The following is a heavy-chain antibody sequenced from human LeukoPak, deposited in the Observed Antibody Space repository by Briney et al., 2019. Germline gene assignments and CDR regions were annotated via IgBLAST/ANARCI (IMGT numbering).Heavy chain of an antibody. CDR3: AKDSGGGYYYMDV. V-gene: IGHV3-48*01. D-gene: IGHD4-23*01. CDR2: ISSSSSTI. J-gene: IGHJ6*03. Sequence: GGSLRLPCAASGFTFSSYSMNWVRQAPGKGLEWVSYISSSSSTISYADSVKGRFTISRDNAKNSLYLQMNSLRAEDTAVYYCAKDSGGGYYYMDVWGKGTTVTVSS. CDR1: GFTFSSYS.